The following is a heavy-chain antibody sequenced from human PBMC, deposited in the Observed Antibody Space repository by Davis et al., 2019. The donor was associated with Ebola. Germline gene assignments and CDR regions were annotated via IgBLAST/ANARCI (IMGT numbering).Heavy chain of an antibody. D-gene: IGHD5-12*01. Sequence: SETLSLTCNVSGASITKYFWSWIRQPPGKGLEWIAYFSHSGRSNDNPSLRSRIIISVDTSKNQFSLKLSSVTAADTAVYYCARAIGGYEGWGYYYYGMDIWGQGTTVTVSS. CDR3: ARAIGGYEGWGYYYYGMDI. J-gene: IGHJ6*02. CDR2: FSHSGRS. CDR1: GASITKYF. V-gene: IGHV4-59*01.